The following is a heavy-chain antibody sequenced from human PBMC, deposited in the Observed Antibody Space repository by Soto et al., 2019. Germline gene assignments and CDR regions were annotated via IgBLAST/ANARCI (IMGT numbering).Heavy chain of an antibody. CDR3: AIDGSDH. CDR1: GFAVNY. D-gene: IGHD2-2*03. J-gene: IGHJ4*02. Sequence: EVQLVESGGGLVQPGGSLRLSCAVSGFAVNYMSWVRQAPGKGLEWLSVIYSGGRTYYADYVRGRFIISRDKSKNTLYLQMNSRRVEDTALYYCAIDGSDHWGQGALVSVSS. V-gene: IGHV3-66*01. CDR2: IYSGGRT.